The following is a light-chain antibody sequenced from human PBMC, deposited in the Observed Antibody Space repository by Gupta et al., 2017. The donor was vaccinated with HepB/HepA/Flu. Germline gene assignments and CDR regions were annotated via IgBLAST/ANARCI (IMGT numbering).Light chain of an antibody. J-gene: IGKJ5*01. CDR3: HHQLNSPFT. CDR1: QSVAGNF. V-gene: IGKV3D-20*01. CDR2: DAS. Sequence: IVLTQSPSTLSLSPGERATLSCGASQSVAGNFLAWYQKKHGLAPRLVIYDASNRANGIPDRFSGSGCGTEFTLTISRREPEDFAMYYCHHQLNSPFTFGQGTLVEIK.